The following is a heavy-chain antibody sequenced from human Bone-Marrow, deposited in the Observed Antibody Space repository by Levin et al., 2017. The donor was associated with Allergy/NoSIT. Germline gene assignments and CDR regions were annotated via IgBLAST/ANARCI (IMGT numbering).Heavy chain of an antibody. J-gene: IGHJ4*02. V-gene: IGHV1-69*13. CDR1: GGTFSSYA. Sequence: SVKVSCKASGGTFSSYAISWVRQAPGQGLEWMGGIIPIFGTANYAQKFQGRVTITADESTSTAYMELSSLRSEATAVYYWARGGISNDSQFDYWGQGTLVTVSS. CDR2: IIPIFGTA. D-gene: IGHD4-11*01. CDR3: ARGGISNDSQFDY.